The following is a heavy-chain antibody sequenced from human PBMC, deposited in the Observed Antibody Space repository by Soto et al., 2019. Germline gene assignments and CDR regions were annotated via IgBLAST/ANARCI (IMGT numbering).Heavy chain of an antibody. CDR1: GYTFSGYY. D-gene: IGHD2-2*02. CDR3: ARSVTEGYCTITGCYTRPLYGMDV. V-gene: IGHV1-2*02. Sequence: ASVKVSCKASGYTFSGYYIHWLRQAPGQGLEWMGWINPNSGGTNYAQKFQGRVTVTRDTPTSTAYMELSRLTSDDTAVYYCARSVTEGYCTITGCYTRPLYGMDVWGQGNTVTVYS. J-gene: IGHJ6*02. CDR2: INPNSGGT.